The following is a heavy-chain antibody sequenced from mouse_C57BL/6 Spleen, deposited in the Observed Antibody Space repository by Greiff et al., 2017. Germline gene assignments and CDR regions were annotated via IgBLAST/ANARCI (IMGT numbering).Heavy chain of an antibody. CDR3: ARGGYGSVYYFDY. J-gene: IGHJ2*01. CDR2: INPNNGGT. Sequence: VQLQQSGPELVKPGASVKMSCKASGYTFTDYNMHWVKQSHGKSLEWIGYINPNNGGTSYNQKFKGKATLTVNKSSSTAYMELRSLTSEDSAVYYCARGGYGSVYYFDYWGQGTTLTVSS. V-gene: IGHV1-22*01. D-gene: IGHD2-10*02. CDR1: GYTFTDYN.